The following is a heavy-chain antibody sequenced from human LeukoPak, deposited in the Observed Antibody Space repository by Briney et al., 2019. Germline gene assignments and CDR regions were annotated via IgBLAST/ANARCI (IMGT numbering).Heavy chain of an antibody. J-gene: IGHJ4*02. CDR2: IKKDGSEK. D-gene: IGHD3-16*01. Sequence: GGSLRLSCAASGFTFSTYWMSWVRQAPGKGLEWVANIKKDGSEKYYVDSVKGRFTISRDNAKNSLYLQMNSLRAEDTAVYYCARGSFYDYVWGSPAGYFDYWGQGTLVTVSS. V-gene: IGHV3-7*01. CDR1: GFTFSTYW. CDR3: ARGSFYDYVWGSPAGYFDY.